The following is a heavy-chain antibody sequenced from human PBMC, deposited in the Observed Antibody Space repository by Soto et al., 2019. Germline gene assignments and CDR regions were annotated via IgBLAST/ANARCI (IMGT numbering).Heavy chain of an antibody. CDR1: GYTFTSYG. CDR3: VRGIVGASDYYYYGMDV. Sequence: ASVKVSCKASGYTFTSYGISWVRQAPGQGLEWMGWISAYNGNTNYAQKLQGRVTMTTDTSTSTAYMELRSLRSDDTAVYYCVRGIVGASDYYYYGMDVWGQGTTVTVSS. CDR2: ISAYNGNT. V-gene: IGHV1-18*01. J-gene: IGHJ6*02. D-gene: IGHD1-26*01.